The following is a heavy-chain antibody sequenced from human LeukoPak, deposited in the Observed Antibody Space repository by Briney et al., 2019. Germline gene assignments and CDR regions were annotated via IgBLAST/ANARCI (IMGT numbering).Heavy chain of an antibody. CDR1: GFILNNYN. J-gene: IGHJ2*01. Sequence: AGRSLRLSCAASGFILNNYNMNWVSHAPARGLEWVSIIYSGGTTYYADSVKGRFTISRDSSKNTLSLQMNSLRAEDTAVYFCARVGDHFHWNLDLWGRGTLVTVSS. CDR2: IYSGGTT. D-gene: IGHD3-3*02. V-gene: IGHV3-53*01. CDR3: ARVGDHFHWNLDL.